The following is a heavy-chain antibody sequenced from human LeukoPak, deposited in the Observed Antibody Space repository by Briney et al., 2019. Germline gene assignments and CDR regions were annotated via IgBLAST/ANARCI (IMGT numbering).Heavy chain of an antibody. Sequence: SETLSLTCAVYGGSFSGYYWSWIRQPPGKGLEWIGEINHSGSTNYNPSLKSRVTISVDTSKNQFSLKLSAVTAADTAVYYCARGQLYFDYWGQGTLVTVSS. CDR3: ARGQLYFDY. D-gene: IGHD5-18*01. CDR2: INHSGST. J-gene: IGHJ4*02. CDR1: GGSFSGYY. V-gene: IGHV4-34*01.